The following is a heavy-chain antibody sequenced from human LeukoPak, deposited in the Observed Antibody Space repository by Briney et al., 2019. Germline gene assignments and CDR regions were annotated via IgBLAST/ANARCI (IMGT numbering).Heavy chain of an antibody. D-gene: IGHD3-10*01. V-gene: IGHV3-74*01. CDR2: IKSDGSST. CDR3: TISGVGAWFGFEP. CDR1: GFTFSNNW. Sequence: GGSLRLSCAASGFTFSNNWMHWVRLTPEKGLVWVSRIKSDGSSTTYADSVKGRFTISRDNAKNTLYLQMNSLRAEDTAVYYCTISGVGAWFGFEPWGPGTLVTVSS. J-gene: IGHJ5*02.